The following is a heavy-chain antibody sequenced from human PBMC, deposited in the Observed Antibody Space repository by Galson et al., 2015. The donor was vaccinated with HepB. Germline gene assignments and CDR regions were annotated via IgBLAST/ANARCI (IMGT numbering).Heavy chain of an antibody. Sequence: SLRLSCAASGSTFSDYFMTWIRQAPGKGLEWVSHISSTNIYTYYADSVKGRFTFSRDNAKDSLHLQMNSLRAKDTAVYYCARGRGYCSSTDCYGNFDFWGQGTLVTVSS. D-gene: IGHD2-2*01. CDR2: ISSTNIYT. CDR3: ARGRGYCSSTDCYGNFDF. V-gene: IGHV3-11*03. CDR1: GSTFSDYF. J-gene: IGHJ4*02.